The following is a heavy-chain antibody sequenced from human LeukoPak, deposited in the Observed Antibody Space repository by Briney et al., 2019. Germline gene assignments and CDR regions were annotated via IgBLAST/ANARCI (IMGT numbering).Heavy chain of an antibody. CDR3: ARSLPRYCSSTSCYDIDGWFDP. CDR1: GYSFTSYW. CDR2: IYPGDSDT. V-gene: IGHV5-51*01. Sequence: GESLKISCKGSGYSFTSYWIGWVRQMPGKGLEWMGIIYPGDSDTRYSPSFQGQVTISADKSISTAYLQWSSLKASDTAMYYCARSLPRYCSSTSCYDIDGWFDPWGQGSLVTVSS. D-gene: IGHD2-2*01. J-gene: IGHJ5*02.